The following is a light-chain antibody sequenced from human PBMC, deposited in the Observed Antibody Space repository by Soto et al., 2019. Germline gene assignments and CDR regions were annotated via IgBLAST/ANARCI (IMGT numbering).Light chain of an antibody. CDR2: GAS. Sequence: ETVMTQSPATLSVSPGERATLSCRASQSVSSYLAWYQQKPGQAPRLLIYGASARATGVPARFSGSGSGTDFTLIISSLQPEDFAVYYGHQYLNWPQAFGQGTKVEIK. CDR1: QSVSSY. V-gene: IGKV3-15*01. J-gene: IGKJ1*01. CDR3: HQYLNWPQA.